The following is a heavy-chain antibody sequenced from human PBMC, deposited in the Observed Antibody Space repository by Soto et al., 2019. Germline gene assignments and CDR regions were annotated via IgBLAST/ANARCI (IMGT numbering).Heavy chain of an antibody. CDR2: SYYSGGS. CDR3: ARLGGYDPAGAADT. V-gene: IGHV4-30-4*01. Sequence: QVELQESGPGLVKASQTLSLTCTLSGASVSSAEHSWSLIRHPPGKGLEWIVYSYYSGGSYYPASLQRLASISVATSQNHSARGLTSVTGADTAVYYCARLGGYDPAGAADTWGPGVLVSVSS. D-gene: IGHD5-12*01. J-gene: IGHJ4*02. CDR1: GASVSSAEHS.